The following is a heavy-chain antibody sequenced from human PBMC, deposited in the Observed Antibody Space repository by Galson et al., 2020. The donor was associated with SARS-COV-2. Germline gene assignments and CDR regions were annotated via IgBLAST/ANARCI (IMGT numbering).Heavy chain of an antibody. CDR1: GGSVSSENYY. Sequence: ASETLSLTCTVSGGSVSSENYYWSWIRQPPGKGLEWIGHMYYGGITNYNPSLRSRVTTSFDTSKNQFSLHLSSVTAADTAVYYCASGSGYYGSGYYYPFDYWGQGTLVTVSS. D-gene: IGHD3-10*01. CDR2: MYYGGIT. CDR3: ASGSGYYGSGYYYPFDY. J-gene: IGHJ4*02. V-gene: IGHV4-61*01.